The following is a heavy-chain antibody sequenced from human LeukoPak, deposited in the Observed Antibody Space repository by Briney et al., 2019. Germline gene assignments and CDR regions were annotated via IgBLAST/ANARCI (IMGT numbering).Heavy chain of an antibody. J-gene: IGHJ4*02. V-gene: IGHV3-74*01. D-gene: IGHD6-19*01. CDR3: ARGPGYSSGWYEDYFDY. CDR1: GFTFSSYW. Sequence: GGSLRLSCAASGFTFSSYWMHWVRQAPGKGLVWVSRINTDGSSTTYADSVKGRFTISRDNAKDTLYLQMNSLRAEDTAVYYCARGPGYSSGWYEDYFDYWGQGTLVTVSS. CDR2: INTDGSST.